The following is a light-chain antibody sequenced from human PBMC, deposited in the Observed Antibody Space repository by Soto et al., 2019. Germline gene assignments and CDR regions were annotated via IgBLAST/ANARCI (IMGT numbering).Light chain of an antibody. CDR2: LEGSGSY. Sequence: QLVLTQSSSASASLGSSVKLTCTLSSGHSSYIIAWHHQQPGKAPRYLMKLEGSGSYNKGSGVPDRFSGSGSGADRYLTISNLQFEDEANYYCETWDSNTRVFGGGTQLTVL. CDR3: ETWDSNTRV. J-gene: IGLJ2*01. V-gene: IGLV4-60*02. CDR1: SGHSSYI.